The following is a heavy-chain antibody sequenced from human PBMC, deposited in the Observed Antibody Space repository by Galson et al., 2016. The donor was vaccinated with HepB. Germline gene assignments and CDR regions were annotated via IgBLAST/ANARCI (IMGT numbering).Heavy chain of an antibody. J-gene: IGHJ6*03. CDR3: ARGKDTSGWAGRRYSYYYMDV. V-gene: IGHV4-34*01. CDR2: INHRGNT. Sequence: LRLSCAASGFTFSSYSMNWIRQAPGKGLEWIGEINHRGNTKYNPSFKSRLTLSLDTSRNQMSLQLSSLTAADTAVYYCARGKDTSGWAGRRYSYYYMDVWDRGTTVTVSS. D-gene: IGHD6-19*01. CDR1: GFTFSSYS.